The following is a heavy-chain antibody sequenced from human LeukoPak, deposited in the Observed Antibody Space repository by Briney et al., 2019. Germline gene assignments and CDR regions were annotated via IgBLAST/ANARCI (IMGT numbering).Heavy chain of an antibody. D-gene: IGHD6-13*01. Sequence: GGSLRLSCAASGFTFSSYAMSWVRQAPGKGLEWVSAISGSGGSTYYADSVKGRFTISRDNSKNTLYLQMNSLRAEDTAVYYRAKSGGFNIAAARFDPWGQGALVTVSS. CDR1: GFTFSSYA. CDR2: ISGSGGST. CDR3: AKSGGFNIAAARFDP. J-gene: IGHJ5*02. V-gene: IGHV3-23*01.